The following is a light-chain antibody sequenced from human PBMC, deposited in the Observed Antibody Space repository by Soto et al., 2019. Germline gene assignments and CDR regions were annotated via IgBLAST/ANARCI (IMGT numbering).Light chain of an antibody. CDR1: KSISSY. V-gene: IGKV1-39*01. CDR2: AAY. CDR3: QQRYSTPVT. J-gene: IGKJ2*01. Sequence: DIQMNQSPSSLSASVGDRVTITCRAIKSISSYLYWYQQKPGKAPKLLIYAAYSLQSGVPSRFSGSGSGTDLTLSISSLQPEDFATYYCQQRYSTPVTFGQGTKLEIK.